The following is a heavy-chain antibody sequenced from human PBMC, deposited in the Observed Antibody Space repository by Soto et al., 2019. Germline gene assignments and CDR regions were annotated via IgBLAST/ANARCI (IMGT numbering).Heavy chain of an antibody. CDR3: ARHNIGSGWYGGASTGPLKVYYYGMDV. J-gene: IGHJ6*02. V-gene: IGHV5-51*01. CDR1: GYSFPSYW. CDR2: IYPGDSDT. Sequence: GESLKISCKGSGYSFPSYWIGWVRQMPGKGLEWMGIIYPGDSDTRYSPSFQGQVTISADKSISTAYLQWSSLKASDTAMYYCARHNIGSGWYGGASTGPLKVYYYGMDVWGQGTTVTSP. D-gene: IGHD6-19*01.